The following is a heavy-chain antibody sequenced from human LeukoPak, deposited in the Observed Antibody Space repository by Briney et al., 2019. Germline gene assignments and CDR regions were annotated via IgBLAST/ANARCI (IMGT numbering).Heavy chain of an antibody. J-gene: IGHJ4*02. D-gene: IGHD3-22*01. Sequence: SETLSLTCTVSGGSISSSSYYWGWIRQPPGKGLEWIGSIYYSGSTYYNPSLKSRVTISVDTSKNQFSLKLSSVTAADTAVCYCARNYYDSSGYYYFYLDYWGQGTLVTVSS. CDR1: GGSISSSSYY. CDR3: ARNYYDSSGYYYFYLDY. V-gene: IGHV4-39*07. CDR2: IYYSGST.